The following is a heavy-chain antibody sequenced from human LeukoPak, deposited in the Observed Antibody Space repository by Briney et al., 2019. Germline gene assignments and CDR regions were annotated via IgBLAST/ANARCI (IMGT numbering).Heavy chain of an antibody. V-gene: IGHV5-51*01. CDR1: GYTFPSYW. CDR2: IYVGGSDT. Sequence: HGESLKISCKGSGYTFPSYWIAWVRQMPGKGLEWMGVIYVGGSDTRYSPSFQGQVTILADKSISTAYLQWGSLKASDTAMYYCARLGYCSGGTCYKSYFDYWGQGTLVTVSS. CDR3: ARLGYCSGGTCYKSYFDY. J-gene: IGHJ4*02. D-gene: IGHD2-15*01.